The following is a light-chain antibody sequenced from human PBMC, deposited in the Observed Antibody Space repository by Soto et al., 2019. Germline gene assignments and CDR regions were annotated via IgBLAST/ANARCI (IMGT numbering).Light chain of an antibody. CDR1: QTVGRNY. CDR2: DAS. J-gene: IGKJ5*01. V-gene: IGKV3-20*01. CDR3: QQYANSPIP. Sequence: EIVLTQSPGSLSLFPGERATLSCRASQTVGRNYVAWFQQKPGQAPRLLIYDASTRATGIPDKFGGSGSGTDFTLTISRLEPEDFADYYCQQYANSPIPFGQGTRLEI.